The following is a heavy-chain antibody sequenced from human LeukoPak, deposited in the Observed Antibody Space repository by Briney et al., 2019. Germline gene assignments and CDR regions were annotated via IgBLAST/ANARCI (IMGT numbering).Heavy chain of an antibody. D-gene: IGHD3-3*01. CDR1: GGSFSGYY. V-gene: IGHV4-34*01. CDR3: AIAYYDPRYGMDV. Sequence: SETLSLTCAVYGGSFSGYYWSWIRQPPGKGLEWIGEINHSGSTNYNPSLKSRVTISVDMSKNQFSLKLSSVTAADTAVYYCAIAYYDPRYGMDVWGQGTTVTVSS. J-gene: IGHJ6*02. CDR2: INHSGST.